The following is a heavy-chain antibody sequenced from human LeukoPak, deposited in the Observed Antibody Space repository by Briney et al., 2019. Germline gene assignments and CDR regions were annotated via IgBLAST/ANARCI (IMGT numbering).Heavy chain of an antibody. Sequence: PGGSLRLSCAASGFTFSTYGMHWVRQAPGKGLEWVSFIRYDGNNRYYADSVKGRFTISRDNSKNTLYLQMNSLRAEDTAVYYCATYYYDSSGYYYHFDYWGQGTLVTVSS. D-gene: IGHD3-22*01. CDR2: IRYDGNNR. CDR1: GFTFSTYG. V-gene: IGHV3-30*02. CDR3: ATYYYDSSGYYYHFDY. J-gene: IGHJ4*02.